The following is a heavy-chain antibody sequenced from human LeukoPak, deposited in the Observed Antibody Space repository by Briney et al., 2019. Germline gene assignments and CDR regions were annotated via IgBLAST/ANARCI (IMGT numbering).Heavy chain of an antibody. D-gene: IGHD7-27*01. J-gene: IGHJ4*02. Sequence: SVKVSCKASGYTFTTHDINWVRQATGQGLEWLGWMSPNSGDTGYAQKFQGRVTMTSDSSISTAYMELSSLRSEDTAIYYCVRTPPNWGFDYWGQGTLVTVTS. V-gene: IGHV1-8*01. CDR3: VRTPPNWGFDY. CDR2: MSPNSGDT. CDR1: GYTFTTHD.